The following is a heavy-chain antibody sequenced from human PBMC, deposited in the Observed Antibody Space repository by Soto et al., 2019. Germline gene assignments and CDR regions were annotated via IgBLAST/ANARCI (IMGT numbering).Heavy chain of an antibody. J-gene: IGHJ5*02. CDR1: VRSISSSSYY. D-gene: IGHD3-10*01. V-gene: IGHV4-39*01. CDR2: IYYSGST. Sequence: PSETLSLTCTVSVRSISSSSYYWGWIRQPPGKGLEWIGSIYYSGSTYYNPSLKSRVTISVDTSKNQFSLKLSSVTAADTAVYYCARRAGTYTWFDPWGQGTLVTVSS. CDR3: ARRAGTYTWFDP.